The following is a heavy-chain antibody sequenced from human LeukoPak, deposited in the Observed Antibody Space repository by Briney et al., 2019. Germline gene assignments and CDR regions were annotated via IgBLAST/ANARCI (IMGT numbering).Heavy chain of an antibody. CDR2: ISAASNYI. D-gene: IGHD3-10*02. CDR1: GFTFSSYS. CDR3: AELGITMIGGV. Sequence: GGSLRLSCAASGFTFSSYSMNWVRQAPGKGLEWVSSISAASNYIYYADSVKGRFTISRDNAKNSLYLQMNSLRAEDTAVYYCAELGITMIGGVWGKGTTVTISS. V-gene: IGHV3-21*01. J-gene: IGHJ6*04.